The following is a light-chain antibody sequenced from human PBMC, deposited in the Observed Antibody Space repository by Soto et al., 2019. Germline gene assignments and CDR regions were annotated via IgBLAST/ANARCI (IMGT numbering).Light chain of an antibody. Sequence: QSALTQPASVSGSPGQSVTISCSGTSCDVGGYNYVSCHQQHPGKAPKLMIYEVSNRPSGVSNRFSGSKSGNTASLTISGLQAEDEADYYCRSYTSSSTLYVFGTGTKVTVL. V-gene: IGLV2-14*01. J-gene: IGLJ1*01. CDR2: EVS. CDR3: RSYTSSSTLYV. CDR1: SCDVGGYNY.